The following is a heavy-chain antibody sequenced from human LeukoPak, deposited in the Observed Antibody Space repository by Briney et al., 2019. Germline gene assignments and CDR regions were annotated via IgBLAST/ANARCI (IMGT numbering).Heavy chain of an antibody. V-gene: IGHV4-34*01. D-gene: IGHD4-17*01. Sequence: PSETLSLTCAVYGGSFSGYYWSWIRQPPGKGLEWIGEINHSGSTNYNPSLKSRVTISVDTSKNQFSLKLSSVTAADTAVYYCAREVEFYGDYETAYYHGMDVWGQGTTVTVSS. CDR2: INHSGST. CDR1: GGSFSGYY. J-gene: IGHJ6*02. CDR3: AREVEFYGDYETAYYHGMDV.